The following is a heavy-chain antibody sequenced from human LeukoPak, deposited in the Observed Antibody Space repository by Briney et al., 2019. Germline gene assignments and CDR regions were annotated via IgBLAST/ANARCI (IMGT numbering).Heavy chain of an antibody. V-gene: IGHV4-39*07. J-gene: IGHJ4*02. CDR2: FYYSGST. CDR3: AREATSGYFDFDY. CDR1: GGSISSSSYY. D-gene: IGHD3-3*01. Sequence: PSETLSLTCTVSGGSISSSSYYWDWIRQPPGTGLEWIGSFYYSGSTYYNPSLKSRVTISLDTPKNQFSLKLTSVTAADTAVYYCAREATSGYFDFDYWGQGTLVTVSS.